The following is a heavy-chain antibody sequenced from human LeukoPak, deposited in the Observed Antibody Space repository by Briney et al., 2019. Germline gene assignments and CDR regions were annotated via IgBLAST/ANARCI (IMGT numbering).Heavy chain of an antibody. CDR3: AKSGWFGELLLDY. CDR1: GGSINSYY. D-gene: IGHD3-10*01. Sequence: SETLSLTCTVSGGSINSYYWGWIRQPPGKGLEWIGSIYYSGSTYYNLSLKSRVTISVDTSKNQFSLKLSSVTAADTAVYYCAKSGWFGELLLDYWGQGTLVTVSS. CDR2: IYYSGST. J-gene: IGHJ4*02. V-gene: IGHV4-39*07.